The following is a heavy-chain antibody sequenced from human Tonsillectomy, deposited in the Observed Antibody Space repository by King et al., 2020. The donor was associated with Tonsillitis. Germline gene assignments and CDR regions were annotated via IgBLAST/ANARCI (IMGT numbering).Heavy chain of an antibody. Sequence: QLQESGPGLVKPSETLSLTCSVSGDSVSTYFWSWIRQPPGKGLQWIGYIYNSGTTRYNPSLKSRVTISVDTSKNQLSLKLTSVTAADTAVYYCASGRASDPWGQGTLVTVSS. CDR2: IYNSGTT. J-gene: IGHJ5*02. CDR1: GDSVSTYF. V-gene: IGHV4-59*02. CDR3: ASGRASDP.